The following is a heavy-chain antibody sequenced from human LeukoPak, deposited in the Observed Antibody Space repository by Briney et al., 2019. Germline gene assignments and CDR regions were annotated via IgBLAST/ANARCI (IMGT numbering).Heavy chain of an antibody. CDR2: ISGSGDST. D-gene: IGHD3-10*01. Sequence: PGGSLRLSCAASGFTFSSYAMSWVRQAPGKGLEWVSAISGSGDSTYYADSVKGRFTISRDNSKNTLYLQMNSLRAEDTAVYYCAKALGGSGRFDYWGQGTLVTVSS. CDR3: AKALGGSGRFDY. J-gene: IGHJ4*02. V-gene: IGHV3-23*01. CDR1: GFTFSSYA.